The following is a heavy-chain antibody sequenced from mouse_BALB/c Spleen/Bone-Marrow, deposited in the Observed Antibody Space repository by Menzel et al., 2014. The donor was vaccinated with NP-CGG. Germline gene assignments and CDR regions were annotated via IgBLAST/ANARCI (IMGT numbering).Heavy chain of an antibody. J-gene: IGHJ3*01. V-gene: IGHV1-59*01. D-gene: IGHD1-3*01. Sequence: VQLQQSGPQLVRPGASVKISCKASGYSFTSYWMHWVKQGPGQGLEWIGMIDPSDSETKLNQKFKDKATLTVDKSSSTAYLQLSSPTSEDSAVYYCARRDNAPFAYWGQGTLVTVSA. CDR3: ARRDNAPFAY. CDR2: IDPSDSET. CDR1: GYSFTSYW.